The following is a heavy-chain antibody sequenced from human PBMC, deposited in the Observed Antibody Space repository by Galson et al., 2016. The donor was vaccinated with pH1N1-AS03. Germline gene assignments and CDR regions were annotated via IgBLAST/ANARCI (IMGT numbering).Heavy chain of an antibody. J-gene: IGHJ3*01. D-gene: IGHD3-22*01. CDR3: ARSRSPDYYDSSTYRPDAFDL. Sequence: SLRLSCAASGFTFSSYSMNWVRQAPGKGLEWVSSISSGNYKYYADSVKGRFTVSRDNAMNSLYLQMNSLRAEDTALYYCARSRSPDYYDSSTYRPDAFDLWGQGTMVPVTS. CDR1: GFTFSSYS. V-gene: IGHV3-21*01. CDR2: ISSGNYK.